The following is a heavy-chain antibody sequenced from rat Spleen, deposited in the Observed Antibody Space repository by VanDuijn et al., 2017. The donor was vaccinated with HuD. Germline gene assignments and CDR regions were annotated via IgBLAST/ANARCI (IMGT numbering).Heavy chain of an antibody. Sequence: VQLKESGPGQVQPSQTLSLTCNVSGFSLMDYSVQWVRQPPGKGLEWMGRMKYNGDTYYNSALNSRLSISRDTSKSQVFLKMNSLQTEDTATYYCARDVANYYGGTYGVMAAWGQGASVTVSS. CDR2: MKYNGDT. V-gene: IGHV2S30*01. D-gene: IGHD1-12*02. J-gene: IGHJ4*01. CDR3: ARDVANYYGGTYGVMAA. CDR1: GFSLMDYS.